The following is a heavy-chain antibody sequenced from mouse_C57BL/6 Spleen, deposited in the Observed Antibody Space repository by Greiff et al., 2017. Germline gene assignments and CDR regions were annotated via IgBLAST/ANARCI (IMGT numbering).Heavy chain of an antibody. V-gene: IGHV1-26*01. D-gene: IGHD1-1*01. CDR2: INPNNGGT. Sequence: EVQLQQSGPELVKPGASVKISCKASGYTFTDYYMNWVKQSHGKSLEWIGDINPNNGGTSYNQKFKGKATLTVDKSSSTAYMELRSLTSEDSAVYYCAGANYGYYAMDYWGQGTSVTVSS. J-gene: IGHJ4*01. CDR3: AGANYGYYAMDY. CDR1: GYTFTDYY.